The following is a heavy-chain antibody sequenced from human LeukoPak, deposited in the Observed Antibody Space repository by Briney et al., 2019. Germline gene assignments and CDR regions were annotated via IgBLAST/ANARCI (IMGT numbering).Heavy chain of an antibody. J-gene: IGHJ4*02. CDR3: AKDSLSGSYYYFDY. V-gene: IGHV3-23*01. CDR2: ISGSGGST. D-gene: IGHD1-26*01. CDR1: GFTFSSYA. Sequence: GGSLRLSYAASGFTFSSYAMSWVRQAPGKGLEWVSVISGSGGSTYHADSVKGRFTIPRDNSKNTLYLQMNSLRAEDTAVYYCAKDSLSGSYYYFDYWGQGTLVTVSS.